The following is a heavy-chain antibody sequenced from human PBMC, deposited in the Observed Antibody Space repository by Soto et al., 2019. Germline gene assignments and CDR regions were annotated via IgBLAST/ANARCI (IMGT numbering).Heavy chain of an antibody. CDR3: AINVHYTFDY. V-gene: IGHV3-30*03. CDR2: ISYDGGNK. Sequence: GGSLRLSCAASGFTFSSYGMHWVRQAPGKGLEWVAVISYDGGNKYYADSVKGRFTISRDNSKNTLYLQMNSLRAEDTAVYYCAINVHYTFDYWGQGTLVTVSS. D-gene: IGHD2-2*02. CDR1: GFTFSSYG. J-gene: IGHJ4*02.